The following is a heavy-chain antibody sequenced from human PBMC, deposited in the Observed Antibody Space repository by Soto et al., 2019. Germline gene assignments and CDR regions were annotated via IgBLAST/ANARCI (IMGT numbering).Heavy chain of an antibody. CDR1: GGCISSSSYY. J-gene: IGHJ6*02. D-gene: IGHD6-13*01. CDR2: IYYSGST. Sequence: SETLSLTCTVSGGCISSSSYYWGWIRQPPGKGLEWIGSIYYSGSTYYNPSLKSRVTISVDTSKNQFSLKLSSVTAADTAVYYCARQGRQQLVNYYYYGMDVWGQGTTVTVSS. V-gene: IGHV4-39*01. CDR3: ARQGRQQLVNYYYYGMDV.